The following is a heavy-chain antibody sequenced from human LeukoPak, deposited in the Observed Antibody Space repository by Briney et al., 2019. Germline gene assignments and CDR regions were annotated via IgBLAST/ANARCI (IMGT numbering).Heavy chain of an antibody. CDR3: AKDRDLAS. J-gene: IGHJ5*02. CDR1: GFTFSSYW. CDR2: INTDGSST. Sequence: PGGSLRLSCAASGFTFSSYWMHWVRQAPGKGLVRVSRINTDGSSTSYADSVKGRFTISRDNAKNTLYLQMNSLRAEDTAVYYCAKDRDLASWGQGTLVTVSS. V-gene: IGHV3-74*01.